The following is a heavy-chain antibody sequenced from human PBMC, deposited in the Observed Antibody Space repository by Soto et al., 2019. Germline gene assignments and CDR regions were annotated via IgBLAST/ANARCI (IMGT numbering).Heavy chain of an antibody. Sequence: LXLSCAVSALILRTYAMHWVRQAPGKGLEWVAVIWSDGSEKYYADSVKGRFTISRDNSNNMLFLQMSGLRVEDTAVYFCAREAIAAAGPLDHWGPGTLVTVSS. J-gene: IGHJ4*02. CDR2: IWSDGSEK. D-gene: IGHD6-13*01. CDR3: AREAIAAAGPLDH. CDR1: ALILRTYA. V-gene: IGHV3-33*01.